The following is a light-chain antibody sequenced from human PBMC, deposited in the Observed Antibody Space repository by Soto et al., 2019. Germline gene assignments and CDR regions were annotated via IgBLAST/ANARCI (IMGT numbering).Light chain of an antibody. Sequence: QSALAQPASVSGSPGQSITISCTGTSSDVGGYNYVSWSQQHPGKAPKLMIYEVSNRPSGVSNRFSGSKSGNTASLTISGLQAEDEADYYCSSYTTTNTYVFGTGTQ. CDR2: EVS. V-gene: IGLV2-14*01. J-gene: IGLJ1*01. CDR1: SSDVGGYNY. CDR3: SSYTTTNTYV.